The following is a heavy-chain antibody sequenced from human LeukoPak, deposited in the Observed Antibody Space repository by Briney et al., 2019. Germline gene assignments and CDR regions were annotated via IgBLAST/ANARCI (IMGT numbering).Heavy chain of an antibody. CDR3: ARSVEGYCSGGSCYSYYYYMDV. CDR2: IYYSGST. V-gene: IGHV4-59*01. D-gene: IGHD2-15*01. J-gene: IGHJ6*03. Sequence: SETLSLTCTVSGDSISSYYCSWIRQPPGKGLEWIGYIYYSGSTNYNPSLKSRVTISVDTSKNQFSLKLSSVTAADTAVYYCARSVEGYCSGGSCYSYYYYMDVWGKGTTVTVSS. CDR1: GDSISSYY.